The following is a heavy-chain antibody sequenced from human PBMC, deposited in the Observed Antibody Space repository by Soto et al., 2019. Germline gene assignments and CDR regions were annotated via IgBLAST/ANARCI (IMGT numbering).Heavy chain of an antibody. CDR3: GRYAYNGYYFAS. Sequence: ASVKVSCKASGYTFSTYYMHWVRQAPGQGYEWMGIINPSGGSTTYAQKFQGRVTMTRDTSTTTVYMELSSLKSEDTAGYYCGRYAYNGYYFASGGKETLVPVPS. J-gene: IGHJ4*02. V-gene: IGHV1-46*01. D-gene: IGHD1-1*01. CDR2: INPSGGST. CDR1: GYTFSTYY.